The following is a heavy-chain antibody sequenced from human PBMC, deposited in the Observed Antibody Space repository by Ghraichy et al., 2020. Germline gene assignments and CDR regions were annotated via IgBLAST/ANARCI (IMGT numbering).Heavy chain of an antibody. D-gene: IGHD4-23*01. J-gene: IGHJ6*02. V-gene: IGHV3-48*02. Sequence: GGSLRLSCVGSGFTFSSNSLNWVRQSPGKGLEWVAYITSSSRTISYADSVKGRFTISRDNAQNSLYLQMNSLSDEDTAVYYCARGSTVVRFYYYAGLDVWGQGTTFTVSS. CDR3: ARGSTVVRFYYYAGLDV. CDR2: ITSSSRTI. CDR1: GFTFSSNS.